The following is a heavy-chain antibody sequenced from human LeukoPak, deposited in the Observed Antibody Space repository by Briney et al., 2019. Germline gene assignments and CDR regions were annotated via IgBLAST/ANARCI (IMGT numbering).Heavy chain of an antibody. Sequence: GGSLRLSCAASGFAFSSNAIHWVRQAPGKGLEWVAEISYDGGNTYYADSVKGRFTISRDNSKNTLYLQMDSLRAEDTAVYYCAKEGTGIHFDYWGQGTLVTVSS. D-gene: IGHD1-1*01. CDR3: AKEGTGIHFDY. J-gene: IGHJ4*02. V-gene: IGHV3-30-3*01. CDR2: ISYDGGNT. CDR1: GFAFSSNA.